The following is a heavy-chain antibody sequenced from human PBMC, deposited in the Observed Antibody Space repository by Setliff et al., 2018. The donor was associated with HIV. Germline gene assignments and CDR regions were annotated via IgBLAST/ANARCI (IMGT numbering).Heavy chain of an antibody. V-gene: IGHV4-38-2*01. CDR2: IFHSAST. CDR1: GYSISSGYY. D-gene: IGHD5-12*01. CDR3: ARRGAYGYDYFDY. J-gene: IGHJ4*02. Sequence: PSETLSLTCAVSGYSISSGYYWGWIRQPPGKGLEWIGSIFHSASTTYNPSLKSRVTTSIDTSKNQFSLELTSVTAADTAVYYCARRGAYGYDYFDYWGPGTLVTVSS.